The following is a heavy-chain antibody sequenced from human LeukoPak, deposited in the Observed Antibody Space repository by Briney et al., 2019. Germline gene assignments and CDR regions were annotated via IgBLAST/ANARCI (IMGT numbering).Heavy chain of an antibody. V-gene: IGHV4-59*11. Sequence: LETLSLTCTVSGGSISPLYWSWIRQPPGKGLEFIGYIFFTGTTNYNPSLKSRVTLSADTSKNQFSLKLSSVTPADTAVYYCARGGVAAKYYFDYWGQGTLVTVSS. D-gene: IGHD3-10*01. CDR1: GGSISPLY. CDR3: ARGGVAAKYYFDY. CDR2: IFFTGTT. J-gene: IGHJ4*02.